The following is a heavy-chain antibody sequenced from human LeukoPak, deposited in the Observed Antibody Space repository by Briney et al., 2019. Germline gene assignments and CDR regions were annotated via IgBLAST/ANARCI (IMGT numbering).Heavy chain of an antibody. Sequence: PSETLSLTCTVSGGSISSSSYYWGWIRQSPGKGLEWIGSVYYSGSTYYNPSLKSRVTISVDTSKNQFSLKLTSVTAADTAVYYCARAAHSGGLDYWGQGTLVTVSS. CDR2: VYYSGST. D-gene: IGHD3-16*01. V-gene: IGHV4-39*01. J-gene: IGHJ4*02. CDR3: ARAAHSGGLDY. CDR1: GGSISSSSYY.